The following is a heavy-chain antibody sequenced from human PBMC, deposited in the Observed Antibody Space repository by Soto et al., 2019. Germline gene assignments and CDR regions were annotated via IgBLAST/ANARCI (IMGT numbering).Heavy chain of an antibody. CDR1: GGSISSGDYY. D-gene: IGHD1-26*01. CDR3: ARDPSFYSGSYYVDY. Sequence: SDTLYLTCTVSGGSISSGDYYWSWIRQPPGKGLEWIGYIYYSGSTYYNPSLKSRVTISVDTSKNQFSLKLSSVTAADTAVYYCARDPSFYSGSYYVDYWGQGTLVTVS. J-gene: IGHJ4*02. CDR2: IYYSGST. V-gene: IGHV4-30-4*02.